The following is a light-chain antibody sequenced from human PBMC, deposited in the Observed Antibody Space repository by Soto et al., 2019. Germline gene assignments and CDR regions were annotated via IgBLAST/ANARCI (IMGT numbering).Light chain of an antibody. CDR2: WGF. V-gene: IGKV2-28*01. Sequence: DIVITQSPLSLPVSPGEPASISCRPSQSLVHSQGNYFFDWYVQKPGQSPQLLIYWGFIRASGVPDRSSGSASGTDFTLKITRVEAEDVGVYYCMEALHTPYNFGQGTKLEIK. CDR3: MEALHTPYN. J-gene: IGKJ2*01. CDR1: QSLVHSQGNYF.